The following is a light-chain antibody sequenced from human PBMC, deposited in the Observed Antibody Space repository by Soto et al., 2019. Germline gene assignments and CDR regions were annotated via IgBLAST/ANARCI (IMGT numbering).Light chain of an antibody. J-gene: IGKJ4*01. V-gene: IGKV1-5*01. Sequence: DIQMTQSPSPLSGSVGDRGTITCRASQSISSWLAWYQQKPGKAPKLLIYDASSLQSGVPSRFSGSGSGTEFTLTISSLQPDDSATYYCQQYNSHDDIAFGRGTKVDIK. CDR3: QQYNSHDDIA. CDR2: DAS. CDR1: QSISSW.